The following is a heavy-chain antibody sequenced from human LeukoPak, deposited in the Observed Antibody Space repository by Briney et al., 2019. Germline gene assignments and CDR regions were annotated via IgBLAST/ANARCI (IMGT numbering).Heavy chain of an antibody. Sequence: PSETLSLTCTVSGGSINVYYWSWIRQSPGKGLEWIGSIHYTGTTSYNPSLRSRVTMSVSTSENQFSLNLNSVTAADTAIYYCAKYASAGGPNWFDPWGQGTLVTVSS. CDR2: IHYTGTT. D-gene: IGHD6-13*01. V-gene: IGHV4-59*01. CDR3: AKYASAGGPNWFDP. J-gene: IGHJ5*02. CDR1: GGSINVYY.